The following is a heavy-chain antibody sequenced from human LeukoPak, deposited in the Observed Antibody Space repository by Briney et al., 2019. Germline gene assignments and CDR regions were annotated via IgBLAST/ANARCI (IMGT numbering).Heavy chain of an antibody. J-gene: IGHJ4*02. CDR3: ARVGPDILAPVFELYFDY. V-gene: IGHV3-11*06. D-gene: IGHD3-9*01. CDR2: ISSSSSYI. Sequence: GGSLRLSCAASGFTFSDYYMSWIRQAPGKGLEWVSSISSSSSYIYYADSVKGRFTISRDNAKNSLYLQMNSLRAEDTAVYYCARVGPDILAPVFELYFDYWGQGTLVTVSS. CDR1: GFTFSDYY.